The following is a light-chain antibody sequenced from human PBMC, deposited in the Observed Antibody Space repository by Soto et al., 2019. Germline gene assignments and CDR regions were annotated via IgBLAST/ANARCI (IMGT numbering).Light chain of an antibody. V-gene: IGLV2-14*01. CDR2: DVS. J-gene: IGLJ2*01. CDR3: SSDTSSSTLV. CDR1: SSDVGGYNY. Sequence: QSVLTQPASVSGSPGQSITISCTGTSSDVGGYNYVSWYQQHPGKAPKLMIYDVSNRPSGVSNRFSGSKSGNTASLTISGLQAEDEADYYCSSDTSSSTLVFGGGTKVTVL.